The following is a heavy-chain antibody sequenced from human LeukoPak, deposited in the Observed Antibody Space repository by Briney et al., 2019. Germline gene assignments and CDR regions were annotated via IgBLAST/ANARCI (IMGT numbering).Heavy chain of an antibody. Sequence: SVKVSCKASGYTFTSYYMHWVRQAPGQGLEWMGGIIPIFGTANYAQKFQGRVTITADESTSTAYMELSSLRSEDTAVYYCARSALRFGELSPPFDYWGQGTLVTVSS. CDR2: IIPIFGTA. CDR3: ARSALRFGELSPPFDY. CDR1: GYTFTSYY. V-gene: IGHV1-69*13. D-gene: IGHD3-10*01. J-gene: IGHJ4*02.